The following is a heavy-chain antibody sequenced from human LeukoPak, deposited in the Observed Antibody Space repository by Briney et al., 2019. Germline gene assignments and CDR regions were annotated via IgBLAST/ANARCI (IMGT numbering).Heavy chain of an antibody. Sequence: GGSLILSCATSGFAFSSYAMSRVRQAPGKGLEWVSGISGSGASTYYDDSVKGRFTISRDNSKNTLYLQMNSLRVEDTAVYYCAKQRSEVPVAAANYWGQGSLVPVSS. V-gene: IGHV3-23*01. CDR2: ISGSGAST. CDR3: AKQRSEVPVAAANY. J-gene: IGHJ4*02. CDR1: GFAFSSYA. D-gene: IGHD2-2*01.